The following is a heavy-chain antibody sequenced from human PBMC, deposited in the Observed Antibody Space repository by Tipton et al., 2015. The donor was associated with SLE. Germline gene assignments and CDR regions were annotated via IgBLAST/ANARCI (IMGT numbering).Heavy chain of an antibody. CDR3: ARGQYKRDY. CDR1: GGSFSDYY. CDR2: INDSGTT. Sequence: TLSLTCDVYGGSFSDYYWGWIRQPPGKGLEWIGEINDSGTTHYNPSLKSRVTISIDTSENQFSLKLTSMTAADTAVYYCARGQYKRDYWGQGTLVTVSS. D-gene: IGHD1-1*01. V-gene: IGHV4-34*01. J-gene: IGHJ4*02.